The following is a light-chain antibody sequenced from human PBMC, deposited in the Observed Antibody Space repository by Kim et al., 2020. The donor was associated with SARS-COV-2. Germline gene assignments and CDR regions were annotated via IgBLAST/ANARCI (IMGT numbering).Light chain of an antibody. Sequence: EIVLTQSPGTLSLSPGERATLSCRASQSVSNNFLAWFQQKPGQTPRLLIYGASGRATGIPDRFSGSGSGTDFTLTISRLEPEDFAVYYCHQYVNSPHTFGQGTRLQIK. CDR2: GAS. V-gene: IGKV3-20*01. CDR1: QSVSNNF. CDR3: HQYVNSPHT. J-gene: IGKJ5*01.